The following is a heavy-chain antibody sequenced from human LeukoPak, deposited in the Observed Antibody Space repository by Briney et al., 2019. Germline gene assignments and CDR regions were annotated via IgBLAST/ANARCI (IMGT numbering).Heavy chain of an antibody. V-gene: IGHV4-31*03. CDR3: ARDMSVAHWFFDL. J-gene: IGHJ2*01. D-gene: IGHD3-10*02. CDR1: GGSISSSSFY. Sequence: SETLSLTCTVSGGSISSSSFYWSWIRQRPGEGLEWIGYVYYSGSTFYNPSLKSRVTISVDTSRSQFSLKLRSVTAADTAVYYCARDMSVAHWFFDLWGRGTLVTVSS. CDR2: VYYSGST.